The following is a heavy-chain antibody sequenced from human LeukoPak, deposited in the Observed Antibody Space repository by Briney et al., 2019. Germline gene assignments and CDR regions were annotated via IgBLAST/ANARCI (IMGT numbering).Heavy chain of an antibody. V-gene: IGHV4-59*01. Sequence: SETLSLTCTVSGCSISSYYWSWIRQPPGKGLEWIGYIYYSGSTNYNPSLKSRVTISVDTSKNQFSLKLSSVTAADTAVYYCASGYYDMGDNWFDPWGQGTLVTVSS. D-gene: IGHD3-9*01. CDR1: GCSISSYY. CDR3: ASGYYDMGDNWFDP. J-gene: IGHJ5*02. CDR2: IYYSGST.